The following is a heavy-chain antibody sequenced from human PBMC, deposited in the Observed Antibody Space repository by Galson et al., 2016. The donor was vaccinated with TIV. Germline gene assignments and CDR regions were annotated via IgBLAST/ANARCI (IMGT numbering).Heavy chain of an antibody. J-gene: IGHJ4*02. CDR2: ISYDGTIE. V-gene: IGHV3-30*04. CDR3: AKQETSGSDPLTVTIGLQY. D-gene: IGHD4-17*01. Sequence: SLRLSCAASGFTFKYYPMHWVRQAPGKGLEWLAVISYDGTIETYADSVKGRLTLFRDNSKNTLYLQMNSLRDEDTATYYCAKQETSGSDPLTVTIGLQYWGQGTLLTVSS. CDR1: GFTFKYYP.